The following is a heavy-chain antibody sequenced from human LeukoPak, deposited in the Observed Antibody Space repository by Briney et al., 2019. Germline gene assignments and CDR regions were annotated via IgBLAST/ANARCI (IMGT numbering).Heavy chain of an antibody. J-gene: IGHJ4*02. CDR3: VRGGYRGFDYEY. V-gene: IGHV3-21*01. D-gene: IGHD5-12*01. CDR2: ISPDSNYK. CDR1: GFTFSTYS. Sequence: GGSLRLSCAASGFTFSTYSMNWLRLTPGKGLEWVSSISPDSNYKYYVDSVKGRFTISRDNAKSSLYLQMNSLRAEDTAVYYCVRGGYRGFDYEYWGQGTLVTVSS.